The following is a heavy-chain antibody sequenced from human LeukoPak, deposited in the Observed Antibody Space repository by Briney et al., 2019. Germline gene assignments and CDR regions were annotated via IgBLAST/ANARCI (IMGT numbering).Heavy chain of an antibody. Sequence: SVKVSCKASGGTFSSYAISWVRQAPGQGLEWMGGIIPIFGTANYAQKFQGRVTITADKSTSTAYMELSSLRSEDPGVYQCARGLGSCSSTSWYALGYWGKGTLVTVSS. CDR3: ARGLGSCSSTSWYALGY. CDR2: IIPIFGTA. V-gene: IGHV1-69*06. D-gene: IGHD2-2*01. CDR1: GGTFSSYA. J-gene: IGHJ1*01.